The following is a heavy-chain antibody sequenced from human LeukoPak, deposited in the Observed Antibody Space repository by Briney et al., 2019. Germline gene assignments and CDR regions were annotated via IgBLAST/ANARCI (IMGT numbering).Heavy chain of an antibody. CDR3: AKVVVVVTAELAFDY. Sequence: PGGSLRLSCAASGFTFSSHAMSWVRQAPGKGLEWVSGISGSGGSTYYTDSVKGRFTISRDNSKNTLYLQMNGLRAEDTAVYYCAKVVVVVTAELAFDYWGQGTLVTVSS. V-gene: IGHV3-23*01. D-gene: IGHD2-21*02. CDR2: ISGSGGST. J-gene: IGHJ4*02. CDR1: GFTFSSHA.